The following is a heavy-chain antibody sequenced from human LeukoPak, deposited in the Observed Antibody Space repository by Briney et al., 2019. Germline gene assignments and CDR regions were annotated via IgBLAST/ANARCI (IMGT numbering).Heavy chain of an antibody. CDR2: ISGSGGST. V-gene: IGHV3-23*01. D-gene: IGHD3-3*01. CDR3: AKGQPYYDFWSGYYTA. CDR1: GFTFKIYS. J-gene: IGHJ4*02. Sequence: GGSLRLYCAASGFTFKIYSMNWVRQAPGKGLEWVSAISGSGGSTYYADSVKGRFTISRDNSKNTLYLQMNSLRAEDTAVYYCAKGQPYYDFWSGYYTAWGQGTLVTVSS.